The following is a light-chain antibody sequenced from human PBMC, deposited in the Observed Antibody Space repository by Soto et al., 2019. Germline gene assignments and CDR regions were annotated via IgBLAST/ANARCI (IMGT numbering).Light chain of an antibody. CDR2: TAS. CDR3: QQAASFPIT. V-gene: IGKV1-12*01. Sequence: DIQITQSPSSVSSSVVDRSTITCRASQGVSTWLAWYQQKPGKAPNLLIYTASSLQSGVPSRFSGSGSGTDFTLTINGLQPEDFATYYCQQAASFPITFGQGTRLEI. J-gene: IGKJ5*01. CDR1: QGVSTW.